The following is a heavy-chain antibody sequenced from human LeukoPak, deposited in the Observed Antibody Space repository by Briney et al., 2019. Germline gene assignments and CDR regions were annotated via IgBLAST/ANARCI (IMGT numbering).Heavy chain of an antibody. CDR3: ASSVGDYDSSGYPYYYYGMDV. Sequence: SQTLSLTCAVSGGSISSGGYSWSWIRQPPGKGLEWIGYIYHSGSTYYNPSLKSRVTISVDRSKNQFSLKLSSVTAADTAVYYCASSVGDYDSSGYPYYYYGMDVWGQGTTVTVSS. V-gene: IGHV4-30-2*01. J-gene: IGHJ6*02. CDR1: GGSISSGGYS. D-gene: IGHD3-22*01. CDR2: IYHSGST.